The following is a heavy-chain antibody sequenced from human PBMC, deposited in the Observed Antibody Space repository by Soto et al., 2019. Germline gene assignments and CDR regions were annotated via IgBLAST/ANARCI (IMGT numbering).Heavy chain of an antibody. CDR2: FYYSGST. CDR3: ASGSGAAGWFDP. J-gene: IGHJ5*02. V-gene: IGHV4-39*01. D-gene: IGHD3-10*01. CDR1: GGSISSSSYY. Sequence: QLQLQESGPGLVKPSETLSLTCTVSGGSISSSSYYWGWIRQPPGKGLEWIGRFYYSGSTYYNPSLKSRVSIPLETSKNQSSLKLSSVPAADTAVYYCASGSGAAGWFDPWGQGTLVTVST.